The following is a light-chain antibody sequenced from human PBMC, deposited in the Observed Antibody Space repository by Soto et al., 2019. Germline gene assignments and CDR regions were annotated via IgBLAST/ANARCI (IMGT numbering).Light chain of an antibody. CDR3: HQYGSSPWT. CDR1: ESVASNY. CDR2: GAP. J-gene: IGKJ1*01. V-gene: IGKV3-20*01. Sequence: EIVLTQSPGTLSLSPGERATLSCRASESVASNYLAWYQHKPGQAPRLLFFGAPNRATGIPDRFSGSGSGTDFTLTISRLEPEDFAVYYCHQYGSSPWTLGQGTKV.